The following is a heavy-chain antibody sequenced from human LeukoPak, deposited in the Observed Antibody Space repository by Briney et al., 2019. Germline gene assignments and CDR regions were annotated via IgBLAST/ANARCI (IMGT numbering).Heavy chain of an antibody. V-gene: IGHV5-51*01. Sequence: GESLKISCKGSGYRFTNHWIGWVRQMPGKGLEWMGIINPADGYTRYSPSFQGQVTISTDTSIFTAYLQWSSLKASDTAIYYCARPHDTGVGASGSGWSYFDFWGQGTLITVSS. D-gene: IGHD6-19*01. CDR2: INPADGYT. CDR3: ARPHDTGVGASGSGWSYFDF. J-gene: IGHJ4*02. CDR1: GYRFTNHW.